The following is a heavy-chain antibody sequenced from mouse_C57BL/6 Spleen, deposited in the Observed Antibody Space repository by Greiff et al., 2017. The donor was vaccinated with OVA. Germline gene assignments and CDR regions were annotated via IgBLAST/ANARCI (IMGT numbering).Heavy chain of an antibody. CDR3: ARPTVVADWYFDV. CDR2: ISNLAYSI. V-gene: IGHV5-15*04. J-gene: IGHJ1*03. CDR1: GFTFSDYG. Sequence: EVMLVESGGGLVQPGGSLKLSCAASGFTFSDYGMAWVRQAPRKGPEWVAFISNLAYSIYYADTVTGRFTISRENAKNTLYLEMSSLRSEDTAMYYCARPTVVADWYFDVWGTGTTVTVSS. D-gene: IGHD1-1*01.